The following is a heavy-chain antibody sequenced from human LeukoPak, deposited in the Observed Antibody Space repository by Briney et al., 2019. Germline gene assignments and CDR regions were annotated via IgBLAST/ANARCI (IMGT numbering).Heavy chain of an antibody. CDR1: GFAFSSYG. CDR2: ISFDGSNK. J-gene: IGHJ4*02. CDR3: ARDRIVDY. Sequence: PGKSLRLSCAASGFAFSSYGIHWVRQAPGKGLEWVAVISFDGSNKNYADSVKGRFTISRDNSKSTLYLQMNSLRTEDTAVYYCARDRIVDYWGQGTLVTVSS. D-gene: IGHD2-15*01. V-gene: IGHV3-30*03.